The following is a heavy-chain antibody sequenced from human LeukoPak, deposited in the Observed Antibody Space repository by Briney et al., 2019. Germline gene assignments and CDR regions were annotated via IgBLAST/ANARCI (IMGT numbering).Heavy chain of an antibody. CDR1: DDSIYTNKW. J-gene: IGHJ4*02. D-gene: IGHD6-19*01. V-gene: IGHV4-4*02. Sequence: SETLSLTCAVFDDSIYTNKWWSWVRQPPGKGLEWIGEVSQTGTTYYDPSLTGRISISVDRSRNHFSLTLRSATAADTGVYYCASHMAVPGTRGFDDWGQGIPVTVSS. CDR2: VSQTGTT. CDR3: ASHMAVPGTRGFDD.